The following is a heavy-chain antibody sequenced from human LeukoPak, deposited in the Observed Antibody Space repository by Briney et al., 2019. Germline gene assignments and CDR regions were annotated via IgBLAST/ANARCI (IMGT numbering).Heavy chain of an antibody. V-gene: IGHV3-30*02. CDR2: IRYDGSNK. Sequence: GGSLRLSCAASGFTFSSYGMHWVRQAPGKGLEWVAFIRYDGSNKYYADSVKGRFTISRDNSKNTLYLQMNSLRAEDTAVYYCAKVYDFWSGYPTDDAFDIWGQGTMVTVSS. CDR3: AKVYDFWSGYPTDDAFDI. D-gene: IGHD3-3*01. CDR1: GFTFSSYG. J-gene: IGHJ3*02.